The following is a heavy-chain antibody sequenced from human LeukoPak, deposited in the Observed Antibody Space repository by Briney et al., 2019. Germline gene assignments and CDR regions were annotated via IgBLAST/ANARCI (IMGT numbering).Heavy chain of an antibody. CDR1: GFTLSSYW. Sequence: GGSLRLSCAASGFTLSSYWMNWVRRARGRGLEWVANINGDGRDKYYVGSVGGLFTISRDNADNALYLQMNSLRGDDTAAYYCARGVDSAIDWWGQGTLVAVSS. V-gene: IGHV3-7*01. J-gene: IGHJ4*02. CDR2: INGDGRDK. D-gene: IGHD3-9*01. CDR3: ARGVDSAIDW.